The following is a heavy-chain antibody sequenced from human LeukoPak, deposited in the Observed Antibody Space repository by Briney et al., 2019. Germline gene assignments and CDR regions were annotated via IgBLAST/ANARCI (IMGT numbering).Heavy chain of an antibody. CDR1: GYTFTSYD. CDR3: ARGPLVHDFWSGYYRPPQYYYYYYMDV. J-gene: IGHJ6*03. D-gene: IGHD3-3*01. V-gene: IGHV1-8*03. CDR2: MNPNSGNT. Sequence: ASVKVSCKASGYTFTSYDINWVRQATGQGLEWMGWMNPNSGNTGYAQKFQGRVTITRNTSISTAYMELSSLRSEDTAVYYCARGPLVHDFWSGYYRPPQYYYYYYMDVWGKGTTVTVSS.